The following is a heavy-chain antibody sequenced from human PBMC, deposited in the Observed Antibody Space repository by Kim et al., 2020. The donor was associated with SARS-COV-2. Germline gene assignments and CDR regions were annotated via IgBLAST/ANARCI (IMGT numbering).Heavy chain of an antibody. CDR1: GGSISSYY. Sequence: SETLSLTCTVSGGSISSYYWSWIRQPPGKGLEWIGYIYYSGSTNYNPSLKSRVTISVDTSKNQFSLKLSSVTAADTAVYYCARAALGFWSSSWDEDAFDIWGQGTMVTVSS. D-gene: IGHD6-13*01. V-gene: IGHV4-59*01. J-gene: IGHJ3*02. CDR2: IYYSGST. CDR3: ARAALGFWSSSWDEDAFDI.